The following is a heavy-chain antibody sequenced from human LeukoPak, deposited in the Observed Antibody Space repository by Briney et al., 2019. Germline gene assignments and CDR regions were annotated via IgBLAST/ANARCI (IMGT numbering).Heavy chain of an antibody. D-gene: IGHD3-10*01. CDR3: ARYGLGELFVPSNNWFDP. J-gene: IGHJ5*02. V-gene: IGHV1-18*01. CDR2: ISAYNGNT. CDR1: GYTFTSYG. Sequence: ASVKVSCKASGYTFTSYGISWVRQAPGQGLEWMGWISAYNGNTNYAQKLQGRVTMTTDTSTSTAYMELRSLRSDDTAVYYCARYGLGELFVPSNNWFDPWGQGTLVTVSS.